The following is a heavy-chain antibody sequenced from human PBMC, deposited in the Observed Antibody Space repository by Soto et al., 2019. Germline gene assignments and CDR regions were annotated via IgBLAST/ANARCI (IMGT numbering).Heavy chain of an antibody. CDR3: ARGYCTTTICDPWFDP. CDR1: GYAFTSYW. J-gene: IGHJ5*02. Sequence: GESLKISCTGFGYAFTSYWIAWVRQMPGKGLEWMGIIYPGDSDTRYSPSFQGQVTISVDKSITTAYLQWSSLKASDTAMYYCARGYCTTTICDPWFDPWGQGILVTVSS. D-gene: IGHD2-2*01. V-gene: IGHV5-51*01. CDR2: IYPGDSDT.